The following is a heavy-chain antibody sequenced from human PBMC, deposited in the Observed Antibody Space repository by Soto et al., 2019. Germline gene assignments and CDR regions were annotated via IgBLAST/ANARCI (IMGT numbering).Heavy chain of an antibody. D-gene: IGHD3-10*01. J-gene: IGHJ2*01. Sequence: PSETLSLTCTVSGGSISSGDYYWSWIRQPPGKGLEWIGYIYYSGSTYYNPSLKSRVTISVDTSKNQFSLKLSSVTAADTAVYYCARCEGYYYGLVDYWGRGTLVTVSS. CDR3: ARCEGYYYGLVDY. V-gene: IGHV4-30-4*01. CDR1: GGSISSGDYY. CDR2: IYYSGST.